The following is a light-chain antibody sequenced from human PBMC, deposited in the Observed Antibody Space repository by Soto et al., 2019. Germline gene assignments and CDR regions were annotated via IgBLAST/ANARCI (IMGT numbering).Light chain of an antibody. V-gene: IGKV1-5*01. J-gene: IGKJ1*01. CDR1: QSISSW. CDR2: DAF. CDR3: QQYTSYSSWT. Sequence: DVQITQSASTLSSSVGDTVTITCRVSQSISSWLAWYQQKPGRAPKLLIYDAFTVESGVPSRFSGSGSGTEFTLTISSLQTDDFATYYCQQYTSYSSWTFGQGTKVDVK.